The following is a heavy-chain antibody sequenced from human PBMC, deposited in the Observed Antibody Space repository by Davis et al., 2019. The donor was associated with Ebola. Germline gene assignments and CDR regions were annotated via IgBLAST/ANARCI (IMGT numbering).Heavy chain of an antibody. V-gene: IGHV3-11*01. CDR2: ISSSGSTI. D-gene: IGHD6-13*01. Sequence: PGGSLRLSCAASGFTFSDYYMSWIRQAPGKGLEWVSYISSSGSTIYYADSVKGRFTISRDNAKNSLYLQMNSLRAEDTALYYCAKDISPAAAGTYYYYGMDVWGQGTTVTVSS. J-gene: IGHJ6*02. CDR1: GFTFSDYY. CDR3: AKDISPAAAGTYYYYGMDV.